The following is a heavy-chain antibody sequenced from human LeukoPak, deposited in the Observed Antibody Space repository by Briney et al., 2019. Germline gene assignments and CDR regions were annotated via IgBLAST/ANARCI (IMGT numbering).Heavy chain of an antibody. CDR3: ARDCSPPSRAFLGYNWFDP. CDR1: GFRFSDHS. J-gene: IGHJ5*02. Sequence: GGSLRLSCAASGFRFSDHSMNWVSQAPGKGLGWISYISVSGSAIYYAGSVKGRFTIARDDAENSLYLYMNSLRHEDTAVYFCARDCSPPSRAFLGYNWFDPWGQGTLVTVSS. CDR2: ISVSGSAI. D-gene: IGHD3-10*01. V-gene: IGHV3-48*02.